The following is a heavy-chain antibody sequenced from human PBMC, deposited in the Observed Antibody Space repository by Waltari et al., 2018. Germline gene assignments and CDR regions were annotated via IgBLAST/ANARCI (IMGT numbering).Heavy chain of an antibody. CDR1: GGSFSGYY. D-gene: IGHD6-13*01. J-gene: IGHJ4*02. Sequence: QVQLQQWGAGLLKPSETLSLTCAVYGGSFSGYYWSWIRQPPGKGLEWIGEINHSGSTNYNPSLKSRVTISVDTSKNQFSLKLSSVTAADTAVYYCARRIAAAGTVDYWGQGTLVTVSS. V-gene: IGHV4-34*01. CDR3: ARRIAAAGTVDY. CDR2: INHSGST.